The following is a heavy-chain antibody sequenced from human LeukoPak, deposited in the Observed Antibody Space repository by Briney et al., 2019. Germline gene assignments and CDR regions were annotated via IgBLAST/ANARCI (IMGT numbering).Heavy chain of an antibody. CDR1: GITLSNYD. Sequence: GGSLRLSCAVSGITLSNYDMTWVRQAPGKGLKWVAGISGSGGRTTYADSVKGRFTISRDNPKNTMYLQMNSLRAEDAAVYFCAKRGVVIRVILVGFHKEAYYFDSWGQGALVTVSS. CDR3: AKRGVVIRVILVGFHKEAYYFDS. V-gene: IGHV3-23*01. CDR2: ISGSGGRT. J-gene: IGHJ4*02. D-gene: IGHD3-22*01.